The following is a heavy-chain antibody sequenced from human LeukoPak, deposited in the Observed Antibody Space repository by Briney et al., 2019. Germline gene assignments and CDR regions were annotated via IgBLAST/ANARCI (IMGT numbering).Heavy chain of an antibody. V-gene: IGHV4-39*07. CDR1: GGSISSSSYY. CDR3: AENYYDSSGTGWFDP. J-gene: IGHJ5*02. D-gene: IGHD3-22*01. Sequence: SETLSLTCTVSGGSISSSSYYWGWIRQPPGKGLEWIGSIYYSGSTYYNPSLKSRVTISVDTSKNQFSLKLSSVTAADTAVHYCAENYYDSSGTGWFDPWGQGTLVTVSS. CDR2: IYYSGST.